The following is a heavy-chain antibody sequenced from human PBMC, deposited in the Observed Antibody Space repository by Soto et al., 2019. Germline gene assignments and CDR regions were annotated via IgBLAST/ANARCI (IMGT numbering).Heavy chain of an antibody. CDR3: ARGFYRGKLYAFES. J-gene: IGHJ1*01. Sequence: QVQLQESGPGLVKPSQTRSLTGTVSGDSIMRYSYYWNWIRRHPGNGLEWIGYIYYSGTTAYNPSRKTRVTISTDTSQNQLSLNLSSVDAADTAVYDCARGFYRGKLYAFESWCRGTQDTVSS. CDR2: IYYSGTT. CDR1: GDSIMRYSYY. D-gene: IGHD1-26*01. V-gene: IGHV4-31*03.